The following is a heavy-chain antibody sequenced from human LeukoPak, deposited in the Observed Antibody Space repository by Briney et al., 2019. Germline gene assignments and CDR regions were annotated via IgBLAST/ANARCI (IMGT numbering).Heavy chain of an antibody. Sequence: GASVKVSCKASGYTFTGYYMHWVRQAPGQGLEWMGWINPNSGGTNYAQKFQGRVTMTRDTSISTAYMELGRLRSDDTAVYYCARLNYYGSGSYYNELGYWGQGTLVTVSS. CDR2: INPNSGGT. CDR3: ARLNYYGSGSYYNELGY. CDR1: GYTFTGYY. V-gene: IGHV1-2*02. J-gene: IGHJ4*02. D-gene: IGHD3-10*01.